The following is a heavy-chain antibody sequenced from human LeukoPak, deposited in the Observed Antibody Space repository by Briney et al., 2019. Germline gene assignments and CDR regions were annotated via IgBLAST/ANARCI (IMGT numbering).Heavy chain of an antibody. V-gene: IGHV3-21*01. CDR3: ARDRITMVLGVNPVVDY. Sequence: GGSLRLSCAASGFTFSSYSMNWVRQAPGKGLEWVSSISSSSSYIYYADSVKGRFTISRDNTKKSLYLQMNSLRAEDTAVYYCARDRITMVLGVNPVVDYWGQGTLVTVSS. CDR2: ISSSSSYI. J-gene: IGHJ4*02. CDR1: GFTFSSYS. D-gene: IGHD3-10*01.